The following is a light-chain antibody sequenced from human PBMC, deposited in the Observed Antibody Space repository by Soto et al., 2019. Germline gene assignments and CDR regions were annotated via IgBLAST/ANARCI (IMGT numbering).Light chain of an antibody. CDR3: QQYYSTPPALT. V-gene: IGKV4-1*01. CDR1: QSVLYSSNNKDY. Sequence: DIVMTQSPDSLAVSLGERATINCKSSQSVLYSSNNKDYLAWYQQKPGQPPKLLIYWASTRESRVPDRFSGSGSGTDLTLTISSLQAEDVAVYYCQQYYSTPPALTFGGGTKVEIK. J-gene: IGKJ4*01. CDR2: WAS.